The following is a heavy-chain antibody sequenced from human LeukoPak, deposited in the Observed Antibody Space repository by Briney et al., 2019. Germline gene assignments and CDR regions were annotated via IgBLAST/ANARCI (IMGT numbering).Heavy chain of an antibody. J-gene: IGHJ4*02. Sequence: GGSLRLSCAASGFTFSSYAMSWVRQAPGKGLEWVSAISGSGGSTYYADSVKGRFTISRDNSKNTLYLQMNSLRAVDTAVYYCASYWGSAAVKLWGQGTLVTVSS. CDR1: GFTFSSYA. V-gene: IGHV3-23*01. CDR3: ASYWGSAAVKL. D-gene: IGHD7-27*01. CDR2: ISGSGGST.